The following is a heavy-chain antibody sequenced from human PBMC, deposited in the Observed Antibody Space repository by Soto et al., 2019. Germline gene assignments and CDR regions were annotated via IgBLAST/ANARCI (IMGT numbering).Heavy chain of an antibody. V-gene: IGHV4-34*01. J-gene: IGHJ4*02. CDR3: AREYDYVWGSYRTYYFDY. CDR1: GGSFSGYY. D-gene: IGHD3-16*02. CDR2: INHSGST. Sequence: SETLSLTCAVYGGSFSGYYWSWIRQPPGKGLEWIGEINHSGSTNYNPSLKSRVTISVDTSKNQFSLKLSSVTAADTAVYYCAREYDYVWGSYRTYYFDYWGQGTLVTVSS.